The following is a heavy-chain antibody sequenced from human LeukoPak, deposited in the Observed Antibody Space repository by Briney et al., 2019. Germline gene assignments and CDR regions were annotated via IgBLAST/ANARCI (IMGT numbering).Heavy chain of an antibody. CDR2: IYYSGIA. CDR3: ARHGPAWDWFDP. J-gene: IGHJ5*02. CDR1: SSSISSTSYY. Sequence: SETLSLTCTVSSSSISSTSYYWGWIRQPPGKGLEWIGSIYYSGIAYYNPSLKSRLTISVDTSKNQFSLKLNSVTAPDTAVYYCARHGPAWDWFDPWGQGTLVTVSS. V-gene: IGHV4-39*01.